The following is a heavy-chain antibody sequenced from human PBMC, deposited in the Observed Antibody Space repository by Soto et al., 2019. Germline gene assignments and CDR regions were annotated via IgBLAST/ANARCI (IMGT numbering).Heavy chain of an antibody. V-gene: IGHV3-66*01. CDR1: GCTVSSKY. D-gene: IGHD2-21*02. Sequence: PGGSRRLSCAASGCTVSSKYMTWVRQAPGKGLEWVSLIQSGGTTYYADSVKGRFTISRDTSENTLHLQMDSLRVEDTAVYYCARDDVRWDGGHCYGIPLEVWGKGATVSV. CDR2: IQSGGTT. CDR3: ARDDVRWDGGHCYGIPLEV. J-gene: IGHJ6*03.